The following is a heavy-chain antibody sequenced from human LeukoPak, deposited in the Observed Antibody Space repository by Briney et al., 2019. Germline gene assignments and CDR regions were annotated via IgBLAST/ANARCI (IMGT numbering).Heavy chain of an antibody. CDR1: GFTVSSNY. CDR3: ARDGSIAAAGTFDY. V-gene: IGHV3-53*01. CDR2: IYSGGST. Sequence: PGGSLRLSCAASGFTVSSNYMSWVRQAPGKGLEWVSVIYSGGSTYYADSVKGRFTISRDNSKNTLYLQMNSLRAEDTAVYCCARDGSIAAAGTFDYWGQGTLVTVSS. D-gene: IGHD6-13*01. J-gene: IGHJ4*02.